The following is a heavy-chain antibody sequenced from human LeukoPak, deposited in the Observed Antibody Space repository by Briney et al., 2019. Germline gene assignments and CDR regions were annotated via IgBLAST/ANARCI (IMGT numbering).Heavy chain of an antibody. D-gene: IGHD4-17*01. CDR2: INSDGSST. CDR1: GFTFSSYW. V-gene: IGHV3-74*01. J-gene: IGHJ4*02. Sequence: GGSLRLSCAASGFTFSSYWMHWVRQAPGKGLVWVSRINSDGSSTSYADSVKGRFTISRDNAKNTLYLQMNSLRAEDTAVYYCATSFYSRDYGDYGLGYWGQGTLVTASS. CDR3: ATSFYSRDYGDYGLGY.